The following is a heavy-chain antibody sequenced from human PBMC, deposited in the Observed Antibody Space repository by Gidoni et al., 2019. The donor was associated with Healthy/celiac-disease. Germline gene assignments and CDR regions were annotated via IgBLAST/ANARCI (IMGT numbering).Heavy chain of an antibody. CDR3: ARGLGRYKQLVLSWGMDV. CDR2: ISYDGSNK. CDR1: GFTFSSYA. D-gene: IGHD6-6*01. J-gene: IGHJ6*02. Sequence: QVQLVESGGGVVKPGRSLRLSCAASGFTFSSYAMHWVRQAPGKGLEWVAVISYDGSNKYYADSVKGRFTISRDNSKNTLYLQMNSLRAEDTAVYYCARGLGRYKQLVLSWGMDVWGQGTTVTVSS. V-gene: IGHV3-30-3*01.